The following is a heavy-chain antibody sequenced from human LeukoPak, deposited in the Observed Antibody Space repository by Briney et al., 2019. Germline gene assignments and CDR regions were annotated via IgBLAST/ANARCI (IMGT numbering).Heavy chain of an antibody. Sequence: ASVNVSCKASGYTFTSYDINWVRQATGQGLEWMGWMNPNSGNTGYAQKFQGRVTITRNTSISTAYMELSSLRSEDTAVYYCARDIHGYSSSWYGMDVWGQGSTVTVSS. CDR1: GYTFTSYD. D-gene: IGHD6-13*01. J-gene: IGHJ6*02. CDR3: ARDIHGYSSSWYGMDV. V-gene: IGHV1-8*03. CDR2: MNPNSGNT.